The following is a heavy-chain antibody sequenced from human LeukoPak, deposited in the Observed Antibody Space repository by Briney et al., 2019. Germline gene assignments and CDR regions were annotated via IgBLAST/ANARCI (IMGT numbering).Heavy chain of an antibody. V-gene: IGHV3-48*01. Sequence: GGSLRLSCAGSGFTFSSHWMNWVRQAPGKGLEWVSYISSSSSTIYYADSVKGRFTISRDNAKNSLYLQMNSLRAEDTAVYYCARTQSPLLWFGELPDYWGQGTLVTVSS. J-gene: IGHJ4*02. D-gene: IGHD3-10*01. CDR2: ISSSSSTI. CDR1: GFTFSSHW. CDR3: ARTQSPLLWFGELPDY.